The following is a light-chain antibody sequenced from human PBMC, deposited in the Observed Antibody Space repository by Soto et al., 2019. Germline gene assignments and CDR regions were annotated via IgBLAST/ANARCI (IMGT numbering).Light chain of an antibody. J-gene: IGKJ1*01. CDR1: QSISNW. Sequence: DIQMTQSPSTLPASVGDRVTITCRASQSISNWLAWYQQRPGKAPNLLIYDASSLDSGVPSRFSGSGSGTEFTLTISSLQPDDFATYYCQQYDTYWTFGQGTKVDIK. CDR2: DAS. V-gene: IGKV1-5*01. CDR3: QQYDTYWT.